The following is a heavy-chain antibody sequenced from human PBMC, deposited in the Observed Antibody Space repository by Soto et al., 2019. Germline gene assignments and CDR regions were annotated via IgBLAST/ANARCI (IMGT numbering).Heavy chain of an antibody. Sequence: VESGGGVVQPGRSLRLSCAASGFTFSHYAMHWVRQAPGKGLEWVALMSYDGSNEYYADSVKGRFTISRDNSKNTLYLQMNSLRAEVTAVYYCAKDGSHNFDYWGQGTLVTVSS. CDR2: MSYDGSNE. D-gene: IGHD1-26*01. CDR3: AKDGSHNFDY. V-gene: IGHV3-30*18. CDR1: GFTFSHYA. J-gene: IGHJ4*02.